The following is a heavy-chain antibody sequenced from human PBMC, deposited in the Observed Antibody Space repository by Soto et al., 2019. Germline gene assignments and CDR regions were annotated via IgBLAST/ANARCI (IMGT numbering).Heavy chain of an antibody. CDR1: GGTFSSYA. CDR3: ARSITGTTGWFDP. J-gene: IGHJ5*02. Sequence: QVQLVQSGAEVKKPGSSVKVSCKASGGTFSSYAISWVRQAPGQGLEWMGGINPNSGGTNYAQKFQGRVTMTRDTSISTAYMELSRLRSDDTAVYYCARSITGTTGWFDPWGQGTLVTVSS. CDR2: INPNSGGT. D-gene: IGHD1-7*01. V-gene: IGHV1-2*02.